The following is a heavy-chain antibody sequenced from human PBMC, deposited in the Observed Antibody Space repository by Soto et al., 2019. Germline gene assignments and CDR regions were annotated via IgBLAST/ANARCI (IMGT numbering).Heavy chain of an antibody. CDR1: GFTFSSYA. Sequence: QVQLVESGGGVVQPGRSLRLSCAASGFTFSSYAMHWVRQAPGKGLEWVAVISYDGSNKYYADSVKGRFTISRDNSKNTLYLQMNSLRAEDTAVYYCARAIQLDYFDYWGQGTLVTVSS. CDR2: ISYDGSNK. J-gene: IGHJ4*02. V-gene: IGHV3-30-3*01. D-gene: IGHD1-1*01. CDR3: ARAIQLDYFDY.